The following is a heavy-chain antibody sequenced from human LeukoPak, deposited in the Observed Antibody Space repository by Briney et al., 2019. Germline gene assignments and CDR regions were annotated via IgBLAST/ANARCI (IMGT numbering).Heavy chain of an antibody. CDR3: AIFRYYYDSSGYYGF. V-gene: IGHV3-23*01. D-gene: IGHD3-22*01. CDR2: ISGSGGRT. CDR1: GFTFSSYA. Sequence: GGSLRLSCAASGFTFSSYAMSWVRQAPGKGLEWVSAISGSGGRTYYADSVKGRFTISRDNSKNTLYLQMNSLRAEDTAVYYCAIFRYYYDSSGYYGFWGQGTLVTVSS. J-gene: IGHJ4*02.